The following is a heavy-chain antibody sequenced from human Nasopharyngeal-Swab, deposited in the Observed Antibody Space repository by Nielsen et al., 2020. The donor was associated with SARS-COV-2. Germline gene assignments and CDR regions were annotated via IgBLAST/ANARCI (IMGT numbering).Heavy chain of an antibody. CDR3: ARTRTVDY. Sequence: GESLKISCAASGFTVSSNYMSWVRQAPGKGLEWVSVIYSGGSTYYADSVKGRFTISRDNAKNSLYLQMNSLRAEDTAVYYCARTRTVDYWGQGTLVTVSS. CDR2: IYSGGST. CDR1: GFTVSSNY. V-gene: IGHV3-53*01. D-gene: IGHD4-17*01. J-gene: IGHJ4*02.